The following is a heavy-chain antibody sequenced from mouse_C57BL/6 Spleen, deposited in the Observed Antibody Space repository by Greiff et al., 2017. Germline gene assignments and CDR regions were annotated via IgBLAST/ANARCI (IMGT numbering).Heavy chain of an antibody. D-gene: IGHD3-3*01. Sequence: EVQRVESGGDLVKPGGSLKLSCAASGFTFSSYGMSWVRQTPDKRLEWVATISSGGSYTYYPDSVKGRFTISRDNAKNTLYLQMSSLKSEDTAMYYCERQGRDAWFAYGGQGTLVTVSA. CDR1: GFTFSSYG. CDR3: ERQGRDAWFAY. CDR2: ISSGGSYT. J-gene: IGHJ3*01. V-gene: IGHV5-6*01.